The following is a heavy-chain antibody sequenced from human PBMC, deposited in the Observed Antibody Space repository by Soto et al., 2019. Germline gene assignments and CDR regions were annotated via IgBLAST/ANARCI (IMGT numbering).Heavy chain of an antibody. J-gene: IGHJ5*02. Sequence: QVQLQESGPGLLKPSGTLSLTCAVSGDSISSTNWRSWVRQSPGKGLGWVGEIHHSGSTNYTPSLKSPVTLPXXXSXXQCSLKRGSVTAADTAVYYCVRTFYYDDCGPLLASWGQGTLVTVSS. D-gene: IGHD3-22*01. CDR1: GDSISSTNW. V-gene: IGHV4-4*02. CDR3: VRTFYYDDCGPLLAS. CDR2: IHHSGST.